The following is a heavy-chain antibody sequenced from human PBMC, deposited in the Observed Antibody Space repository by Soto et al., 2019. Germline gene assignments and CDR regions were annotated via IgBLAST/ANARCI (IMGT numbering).Heavy chain of an antibody. D-gene: IGHD3-9*01. Sequence: GGSLRLSCAASGFSVSNNYLNWVRQAPGKGLEWVSVIYSGGSIYYAGSVKGRFSTARDNSKNTLYLQLNSLRAEDTAVYYCAKDHSLAAADMDYWGQGTLVTVSS. CDR1: GFSVSNNY. CDR3: AKDHSLAAADMDY. CDR2: IYSGGSI. V-gene: IGHV3-53*05. J-gene: IGHJ4*02.